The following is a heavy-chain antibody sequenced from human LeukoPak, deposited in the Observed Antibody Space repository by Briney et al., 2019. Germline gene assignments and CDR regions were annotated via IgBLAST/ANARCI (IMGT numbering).Heavy chain of an antibody. D-gene: IGHD2-15*01. CDR3: ARSGGYCSGGSCYSEYYFDY. J-gene: IGHJ4*02. Sequence: ASVKVSCTASGYTFTSYGLSWVRQAPGQGLEWMGWISAYNGNTNCAQTPQGRVTMTTDAPTSTAYMELRSLRSDDTAVYYCARSGGYCSGGSCYSEYYFDYWGQGTLVTVSS. V-gene: IGHV1-18*01. CDR2: ISAYNGNT. CDR1: GYTFTSYG.